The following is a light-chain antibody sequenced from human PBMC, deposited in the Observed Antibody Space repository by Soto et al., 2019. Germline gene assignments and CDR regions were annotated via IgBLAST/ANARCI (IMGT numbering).Light chain of an antibody. CDR2: EVS. Sequence: VVMTQSPLSLPVTRGQPTSIACRCSQSPLDTNGKTYLSWFQQRPGQAPRRLIYEVSIRDSGVPDRFSGSGSGTDFTLKICRLEAEDVGLYCCMRGADWPITFGHVTRLEI. CDR3: MRGADWPIT. V-gene: IGKV2-30*01. J-gene: IGKJ5*01. CDR1: QSPLDTNGKTY.